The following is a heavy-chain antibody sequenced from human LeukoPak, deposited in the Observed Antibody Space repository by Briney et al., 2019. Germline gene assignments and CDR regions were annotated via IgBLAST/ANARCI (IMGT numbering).Heavy chain of an antibody. V-gene: IGHV1-18*01. CDR1: GYSFTTYG. J-gene: IGHJ4*02. CDR2: ISGYTGDP. CDR3: ARVGIGYYDSSGYYPYYFDF. Sequence: ASVKVSCKASGYSFTTYGISWVRQAPGQGLEWMGWISGYTGDPNYAQKFQGRVTMTTDTSTTTAYMELRSLRSDDTAVYYCARVGIGYYDSSGYYPYYFDFWGQGTPVSVSS. D-gene: IGHD3-22*01.